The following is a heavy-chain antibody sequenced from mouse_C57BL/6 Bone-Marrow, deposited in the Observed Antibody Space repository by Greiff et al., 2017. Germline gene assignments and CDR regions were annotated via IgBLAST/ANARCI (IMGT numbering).Heavy chain of an antibody. D-gene: IGHD2-10*02. CDR2: IWSGGST. Sequence: QVQLQQSGPGLVQPSQSLSITCKVSGFSLTSYGVHWVRQSPGKGLEWLGVIWSGGSTDYNAAFISRLSISKDNSKSQVFFKMNSLQADDTAIYYCASSIPFAYWGQGTLVTVSA. J-gene: IGHJ3*01. CDR3: ASSIPFAY. V-gene: IGHV2-2*01. CDR1: GFSLTSYG.